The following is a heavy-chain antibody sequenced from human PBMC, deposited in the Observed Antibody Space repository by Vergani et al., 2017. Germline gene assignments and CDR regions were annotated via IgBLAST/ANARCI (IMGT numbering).Heavy chain of an antibody. D-gene: IGHD3-3*01. J-gene: IGHJ5*02. Sequence: EVQLVQSGAEVKKPGESLKISCQGSGYSITNYWIAWVRQRPGKGREWMGIIYAGDSDVRYSPSFQGQVTMSVDKSLSTAYLQWSSLKASDNATSYCAKTHDXPSLYSSYDLFDPWGQRTHVTVSS. V-gene: IGHV5-51*03. CDR2: IYAGDSDV. CDR1: GYSITNYW. CDR3: AKTHDXPSLYSSYDLFDP.